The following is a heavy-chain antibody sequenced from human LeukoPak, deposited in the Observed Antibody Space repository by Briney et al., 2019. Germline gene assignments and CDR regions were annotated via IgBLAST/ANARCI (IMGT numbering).Heavy chain of an antibody. CDR1: GFTFSSYS. Sequence: GGSLRLSCAASGFTFSSYSMNWVRQAPGKGLEWVAFIRYDGSNKYYADSVKGRFTISRDNSKNTLYLQMNSLRAEDTAVYYCAKVAARPDLTLLYYYYYMDVWGKGTTVTVSS. CDR3: AKVAARPDLTLLYYYYYMDV. V-gene: IGHV3-30*02. J-gene: IGHJ6*03. D-gene: IGHD6-6*01. CDR2: IRYDGSNK.